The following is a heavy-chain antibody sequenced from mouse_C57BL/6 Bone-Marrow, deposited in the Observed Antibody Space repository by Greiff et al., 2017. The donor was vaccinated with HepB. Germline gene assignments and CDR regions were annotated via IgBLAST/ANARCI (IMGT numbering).Heavy chain of an antibody. CDR1: GFTFSDYY. CDR3: ARLEDSSGLTFAY. CDR2: ISNGGGST. Sequence: EVQVVESGGGLVQPGGSLKLSCAASGFTFSDYYMYWVRQTPEKRLEWVAYISNGGGSTYYPDTVKGRFTISRDNAKNTLYLQMSRLKSEDTAMYYCARLEDSSGLTFAYWGQGTLVTVSA. V-gene: IGHV5-12*01. J-gene: IGHJ3*01. D-gene: IGHD3-2*02.